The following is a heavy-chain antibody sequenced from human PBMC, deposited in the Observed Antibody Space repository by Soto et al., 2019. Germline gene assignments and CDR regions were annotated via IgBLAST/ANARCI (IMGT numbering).Heavy chain of an antibody. CDR3: ARQGFGPLHGLVEV. CDR2: VHHSWGS. V-gene: IGHV4-59*08. J-gene: IGHJ6*02. Sequence: QVQLQESGPGLVKPSETLSLSCTVSVGSISSYYWSWFRQSPGKRMEWIGYVHHSWGSSYNPSLQIRVAISLDTPKSQFSLKVTSVTATDTAVYYCARQGFGPLHGLVEVWGQGTTVTVSS. D-gene: IGHD3-10*01. CDR1: VGSISSYY.